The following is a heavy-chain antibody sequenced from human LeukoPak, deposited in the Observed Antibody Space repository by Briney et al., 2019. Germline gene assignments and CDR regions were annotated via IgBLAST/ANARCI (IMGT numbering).Heavy chain of an antibody. V-gene: IGHV4-4*07. CDR1: VGSISSYY. CDR2: IYTSGST. CDR3: ARLGEYYYDSSGYYDGVDY. Sequence: SETLSLTCTVSVGSISSYYWSWIRQPAGKRLEWIGRIYTSGSTNYNPSLTDRVTMSVDTSKNQFSLKLSAVTAADTAVYYCARLGEYYYDSSGYYDGVDYWGQGTLVTVSS. J-gene: IGHJ4*02. D-gene: IGHD3-22*01.